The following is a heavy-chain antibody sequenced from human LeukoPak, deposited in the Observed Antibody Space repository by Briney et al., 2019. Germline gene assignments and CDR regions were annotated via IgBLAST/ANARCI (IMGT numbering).Heavy chain of an antibody. CDR1: ACTFTSYA. J-gene: IGHJ6*03. CDR3: ARDDAYYYDSSGSNPAYCYYMDV. CDR2: IIPIFGTA. V-gene: IGHV1-69*05. Sequence: SVKLSHKASACTFTSYAISWVRQAPGQGLEWMGGIIPIFGTANYAQKFQGRVTITTDEATSTAYMELSSLRSEDTAVYYCARDDAYYYDSSGSNPAYCYYMDVWGKGTTVTVSS. D-gene: IGHD3-22*01.